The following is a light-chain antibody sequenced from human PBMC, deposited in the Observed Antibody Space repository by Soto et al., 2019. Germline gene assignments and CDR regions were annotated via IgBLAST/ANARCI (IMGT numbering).Light chain of an antibody. J-gene: IGKJ5*01. CDR1: QSVSNNY. Sequence: EVVLSQSPGTLSLSPGERATLSCRASQSVSNNYLAWYQQKPGQAPRLLIYGASNRATGIPDRFSGSGSGTDFTLTISRLEPEDFVVYYCQQYGNSPFTFGQGTRLEI. CDR3: QQYGNSPFT. CDR2: GAS. V-gene: IGKV3-20*01.